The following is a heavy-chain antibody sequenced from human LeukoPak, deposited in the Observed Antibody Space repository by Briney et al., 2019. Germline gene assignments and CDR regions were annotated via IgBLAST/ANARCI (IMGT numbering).Heavy chain of an antibody. CDR2: INPNSGGT. J-gene: IGHJ4*02. D-gene: IGHD3-16*01. Sequence: ASVKVSCKASGYTFTGYYMHWVRQAPGQGLEWMGWINPNSGGTNYAQKFQGRVTMTRDTSISTAYMELSRLRSDDTAVYYCARDRSFGGLQNLFDYWGQGTLLTVSS. CDR3: ARDRSFGGLQNLFDY. CDR1: GYTFTGYY. V-gene: IGHV1-2*02.